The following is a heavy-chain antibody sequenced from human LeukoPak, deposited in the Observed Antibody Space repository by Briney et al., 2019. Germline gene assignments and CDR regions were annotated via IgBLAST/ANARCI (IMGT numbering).Heavy chain of an antibody. CDR1: GGSISSGGYY. CDR2: IYHSGST. D-gene: IGHD2-21*02. CDR3: ARDCRTGGDCS. Sequence: SETLSLTCTVSGGSISSGGYYWSWIRQPPGKGLEWIGYIYHSGSTYYNPSLKSRVAISVDTSKNQFSLKLTSVTAADTAVYYCARDCRTGGDCSWGQGTLVTVSS. J-gene: IGHJ5*02. V-gene: IGHV4-30-2*01.